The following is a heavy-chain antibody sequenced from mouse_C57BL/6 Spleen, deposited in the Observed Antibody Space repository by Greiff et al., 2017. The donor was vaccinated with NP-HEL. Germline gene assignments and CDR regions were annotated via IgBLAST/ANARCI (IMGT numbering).Heavy chain of an antibody. CDR2: INYDGSST. D-gene: IGHD2-3*01. J-gene: IGHJ4*01. CDR3: ARDYGYYGAMDY. V-gene: IGHV5-16*01. Sequence: EVHLVESEGGLVQPGSSMKLSCTASGFTFSDYYMAWVRQVPEKGLEWVANINYDGSSTYYLDSLKSRFIISRDNAKNILYLQMSSLKSEDTATYYCARDYGYYGAMDYWGQGTSVTVSS. CDR1: GFTFSDYY.